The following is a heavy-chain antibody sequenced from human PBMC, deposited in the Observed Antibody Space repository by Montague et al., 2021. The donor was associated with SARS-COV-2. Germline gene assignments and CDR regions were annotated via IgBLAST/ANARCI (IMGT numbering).Heavy chain of an antibody. CDR2: IYYSGNT. V-gene: IGHV4-39*01. J-gene: IGHJ6*02. Sequence: SETLSLTCSGLCGGINARADFWSLCSQSPGKGLVWIGAIYYSGNTYSNPSLKSRLTISMDTSKSQVSLKINSVTAADTAVYFCASLGSPAYCGGDCYLRDYGTDVWGQGTRVTVSS. CDR1: CGGINARADF. D-gene: IGHD2-21*02. CDR3: ASLGSPAYCGGDCYLRDYGTDV.